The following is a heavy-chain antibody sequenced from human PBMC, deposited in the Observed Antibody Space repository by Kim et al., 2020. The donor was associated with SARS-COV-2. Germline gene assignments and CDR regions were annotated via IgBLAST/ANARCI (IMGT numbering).Heavy chain of an antibody. V-gene: IGHV4-34*01. Sequence: TNYNPSLKSRVTISVDTSKNQFSLKLSSVTAADTAVYYCARGPGGYYFDYWGQGTLVTVSS. J-gene: IGHJ4*02. CDR3: ARGPGGYYFDY. CDR2: T. D-gene: IGHD2-15*01.